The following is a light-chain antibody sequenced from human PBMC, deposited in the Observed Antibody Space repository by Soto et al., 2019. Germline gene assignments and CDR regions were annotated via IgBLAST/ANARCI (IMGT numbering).Light chain of an antibody. V-gene: IGKV1-27*01. CDR3: QMYVTAPET. CDR2: AAS. Sequence: DIQMTQSPSSLSASVGDRLTITCRASQGIGKSLAWYQQIPGKVPKPLIYAASTLHSGVPSRFSGGGSGTHFTLTISNLQPEDVATYYCQMYVTAPETFGQGTKVEIK. J-gene: IGKJ1*01. CDR1: QGIGKS.